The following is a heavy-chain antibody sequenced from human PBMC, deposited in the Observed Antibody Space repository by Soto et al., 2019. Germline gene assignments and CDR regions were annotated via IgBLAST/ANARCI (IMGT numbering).Heavy chain of an antibody. V-gene: IGHV4-61*08. CDR1: GDSVSSGGYY. D-gene: IGHD3-10*02. Sequence: PSETLSLTCTVSGDSVSSGGYYWSWIRQPPGKGLEWIGYIYSSGSANYNPSLKSRVTISRDTSKNQISLKVAVISNDGNKKYYVESVEGRFSISRDNSKSIVYLQMNNVRIEDTAKYYCAKDKVPYYDFWSGQRWFDPWGQGTQVTVSS. CDR2: IYSSGSA. J-gene: IGHJ5*02. CDR3: ESVEGRFSISRDNSKSIVYLQMNNVRIEDTAKYYCAKDKVPYYDFWSGQRWFDP.